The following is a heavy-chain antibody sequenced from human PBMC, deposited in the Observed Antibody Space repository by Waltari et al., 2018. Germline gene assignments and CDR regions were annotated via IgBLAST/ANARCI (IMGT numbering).Heavy chain of an antibody. Sequence: QVQLQESGPGLVKPSETLSLTCTVSGGSISSYYWSWIRQPPGKGLEWIGYIYYSASTNYNPSLKIRVTISVDTSKNQFSLKLSSVTAADTAVYYCARRPMSCSSTSCYTDAFDIWGQGTMVTVSS. V-gene: IGHV4-59*01. CDR1: GGSISSYY. CDR2: IYYSAST. D-gene: IGHD2-2*02. J-gene: IGHJ3*02. CDR3: ARRPMSCSSTSCYTDAFDI.